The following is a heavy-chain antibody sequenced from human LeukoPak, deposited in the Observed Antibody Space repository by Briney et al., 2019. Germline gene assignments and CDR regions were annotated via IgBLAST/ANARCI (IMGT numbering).Heavy chain of an antibody. Sequence: PSETLSLTCTVSGGSISSSSYYWGWIRQPPGKGLEWIGSIYYSGSTYYNPSLKSRVTISVDTSKNQFSLKLSSVTAAGTAVYYCAKVGSHWNYLYFDYWGQGTLVTVSS. CDR2: IYYSGST. V-gene: IGHV4-39*07. J-gene: IGHJ4*02. CDR3: AKVGSHWNYLYFDY. CDR1: GGSISSSSYY. D-gene: IGHD1-7*01.